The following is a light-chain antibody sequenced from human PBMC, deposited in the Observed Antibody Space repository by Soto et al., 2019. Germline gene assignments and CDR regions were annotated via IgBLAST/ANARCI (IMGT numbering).Light chain of an antibody. CDR2: KAS. CDR1: QSISSW. J-gene: IGKJ1*01. Sequence: DIKMTQSPSTLSASVGDRVTITCRASQSISSWLAWYQQKPGTAPNLLIYKASTLQGGVPSRFSGSGSGTEFTLTISSLQPDESAIYYCQQYSDNWTFGQGTKVEIK. V-gene: IGKV1-5*03. CDR3: QQYSDNWT.